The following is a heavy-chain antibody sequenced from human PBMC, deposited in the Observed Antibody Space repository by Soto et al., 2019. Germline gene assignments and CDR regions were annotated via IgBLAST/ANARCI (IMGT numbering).Heavy chain of an antibody. CDR3: ARDRIAAAGRDAFDI. J-gene: IGHJ3*02. CDR1: GFTFSSYG. V-gene: IGHV3-33*01. D-gene: IGHD6-13*01. Sequence: QVQLVESGGGVVQPGRSLRLSCAASGFTFSSYGMHWVRQAPGKGLEWVAVIWYDGSNKYYADSVKGRFTISRDNSKNPLYLQMNSLRAEDTAVYYCARDRIAAAGRDAFDIWGQGTMVTVSS. CDR2: IWYDGSNK.